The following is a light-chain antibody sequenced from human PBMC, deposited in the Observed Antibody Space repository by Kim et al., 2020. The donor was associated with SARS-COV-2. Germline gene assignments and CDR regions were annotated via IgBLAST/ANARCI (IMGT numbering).Light chain of an antibody. Sequence: SYELTQPPSVSVSPAQTASITCSGEKLGDMYTCWYQQKAGQSPVLVIYQDTKRPPGIPGRFSGSSSGNTATLTISGTQTLDEADYYCQAWDSSTGVVFGG. J-gene: IGLJ2*01. CDR3: QAWDSSTGVV. CDR2: QDT. V-gene: IGLV3-1*01. CDR1: KLGDMY.